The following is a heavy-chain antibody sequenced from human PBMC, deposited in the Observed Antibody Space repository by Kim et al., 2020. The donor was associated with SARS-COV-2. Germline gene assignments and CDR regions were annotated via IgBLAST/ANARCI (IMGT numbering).Heavy chain of an antibody. CDR3: ARAKYADRCAFDI. V-gene: IGHV4-31*03. D-gene: IGHD2-2*01. CDR1: GGSISSGGYY. J-gene: IGHJ3*02. Sequence: SETLSLTCTVSGGSISSGGYYWSWIRQHPGKGLEWIGYIYYSGSTYYNPSLKSRVTISVDTSKNQFSLKLSSVTAADTAVYYCARAKYADRCAFDIWGQGTMVTVSS. CDR2: IYYSGST.